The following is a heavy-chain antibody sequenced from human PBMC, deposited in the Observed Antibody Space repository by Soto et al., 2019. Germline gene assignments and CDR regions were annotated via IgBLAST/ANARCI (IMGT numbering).Heavy chain of an antibody. CDR2: IYYSGST. D-gene: IGHD3-9*01. Sequence: PSETLSLTCTVSGGSISSGDYYWSWIRQPPGKGLEWIGYIYYSGSTYYNPSLKSRVTISVDTSKNQFSLKLSSVTAADTAVYYCARVLRYFDWLFSGGMDVWGQGTTVPVSS. CDR3: ARVLRYFDWLFSGGMDV. V-gene: IGHV4-30-4*01. J-gene: IGHJ6*02. CDR1: GGSISSGDYY.